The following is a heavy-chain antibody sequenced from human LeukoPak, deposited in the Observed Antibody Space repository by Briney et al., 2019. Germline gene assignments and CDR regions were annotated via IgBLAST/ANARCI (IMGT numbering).Heavy chain of an antibody. J-gene: IGHJ4*02. CDR2: ITRSSSYI. CDR3: ARDSSSSFDY. Sequence: PGGSLRLSCAASGFTFSSYTMNWVRQAPGKGLEWVASITRSSSYIHYADSVKGRLTISRDNAENSMYLQMNSLRVEDTAVYYCARDSSSSFDYWGQGTLVTVSS. D-gene: IGHD6-13*01. V-gene: IGHV3-21*01. CDR1: GFTFSSYT.